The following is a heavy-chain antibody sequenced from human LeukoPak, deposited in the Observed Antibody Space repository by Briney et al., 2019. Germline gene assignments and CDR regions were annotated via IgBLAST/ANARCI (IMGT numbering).Heavy chain of an antibody. CDR2: INPGGSSI. CDR1: GFTFRSYW. J-gene: IGHJ4*02. D-gene: IGHD1-14*01. CDR3: ARSNQADDY. Sequence: GRSLRLSCAASGFTFRSYWMHWVREVPGKGLVWVARINPGGSSITYADSVKGRFTISRDNAKNTLYLQMDSLRAEDTGVYYCARSNQADDYWGQGTLVTVSS. V-gene: IGHV3-74*01.